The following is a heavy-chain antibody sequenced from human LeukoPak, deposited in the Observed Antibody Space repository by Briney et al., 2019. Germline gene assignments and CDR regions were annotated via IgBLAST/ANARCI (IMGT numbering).Heavy chain of an antibody. D-gene: IGHD3-10*01. Sequence: GGSLRLSCAASGFTFSSYIMSRVRQAPGKGLEWVSSIWGSGDSTNYADSVKGRFTISRDNSKNTLYLQMNSLRVEDMAVYFCARDPNGSGPDFDYWGQGTLVTVSS. CDR3: ARDPNGSGPDFDY. J-gene: IGHJ4*02. V-gene: IGHV3-23*01. CDR2: IWGSGDST. CDR1: GFTFSSYI.